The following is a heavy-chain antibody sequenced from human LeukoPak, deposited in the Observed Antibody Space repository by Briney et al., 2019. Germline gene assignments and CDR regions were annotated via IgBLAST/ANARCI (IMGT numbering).Heavy chain of an antibody. CDR1: GFTFDDYG. CDR3: ARGYCSGGSCWYFDY. J-gene: IGHJ4*02. Sequence: GGSLRLSCAASGFTFDDYGMSWVRQAPGKGLEWVSGINWNGGSIGYADSVKGRFTISRDNAKNSLYLQMNSLRAEDTAFYYCARGYCSGGSCWYFDYWGQGTLVTVSS. V-gene: IGHV3-20*04. D-gene: IGHD2-15*01. CDR2: INWNGGSI.